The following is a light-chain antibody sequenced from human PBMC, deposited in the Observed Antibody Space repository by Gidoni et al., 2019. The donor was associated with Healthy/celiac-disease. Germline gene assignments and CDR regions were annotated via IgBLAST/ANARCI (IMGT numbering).Light chain of an antibody. CDR2: DAS. CDR1: QSISSW. Sequence: DIQMTQSPSTLSASVGDRVTITCRASQSISSWLAWYQQKPGKAPNLLIYDASSLESGVPSRFSGSGSGTEFTLTISSLQPDDFATDYCQQYNSYSYTFGQGTKLEIK. V-gene: IGKV1-5*01. J-gene: IGKJ2*01. CDR3: QQYNSYSYT.